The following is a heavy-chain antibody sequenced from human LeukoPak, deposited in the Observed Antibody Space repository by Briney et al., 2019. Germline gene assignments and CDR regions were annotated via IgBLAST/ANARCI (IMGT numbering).Heavy chain of an antibody. CDR1: GFTFSSDS. V-gene: IGHV3-21*01. J-gene: IGHJ4*02. CDR2: ISSSSSYI. D-gene: IGHD5-24*01. CDR3: AKDIRDGYNDFDY. Sequence: PGGSLRLSCAASGFTFSSDSMNWVRQAPGKGLEWVSSISSSSSYIYYADSVKGRFTISRDNAKNSLYLQMNILRAEDTAVYYCAKDIRDGYNDFDYWGQGTLVTVSS.